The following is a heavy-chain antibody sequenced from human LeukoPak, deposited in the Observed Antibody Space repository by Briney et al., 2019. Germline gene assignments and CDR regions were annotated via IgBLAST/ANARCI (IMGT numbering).Heavy chain of an antibody. V-gene: IGHV1-2*02. J-gene: IGHJ3*02. CDR3: ARVSDTAMGAAFDI. CDR2: INPNSGGT. CDR1: GYTFTGYY. Sequence: ASVKVSCKASGYTFTGYYMHWVRQAPGQGFEWMGWINPNSGGTNYAQKFQGRVTMTRDTSISTAYMELSRLRSDDTAVYYCARVSDTAMGAAFDIWGQGTMVTVSS. D-gene: IGHD5-18*01.